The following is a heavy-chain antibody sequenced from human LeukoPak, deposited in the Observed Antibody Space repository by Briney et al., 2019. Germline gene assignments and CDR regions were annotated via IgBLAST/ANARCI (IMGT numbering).Heavy chain of an antibody. Sequence: SETLSLTCTVSGGSISSYYWSWIRQPPGKGRVGIGYIYYSGSTNYHPSLKSRVTISVDTSKNQFSLKLSSVTAADRAVYYCASSPDSSGWYYIDYWGQGTLVTVSS. CDR1: GGSISSYY. V-gene: IGHV4-59*01. CDR3: ASSPDSSGWYYIDY. D-gene: IGHD6-19*01. CDR2: IYYSGST. J-gene: IGHJ4*02.